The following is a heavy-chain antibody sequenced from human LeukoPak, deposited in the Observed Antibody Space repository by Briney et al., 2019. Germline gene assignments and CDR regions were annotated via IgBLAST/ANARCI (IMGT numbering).Heavy chain of an antibody. CDR1: GYSISSGYY. D-gene: IGHD3-22*01. CDR2: IYHSGST. CDR3: ARAQYYDSSVYSENNWFDP. J-gene: IGHJ5*02. Sequence: SETLSPTCTVSGYSISSGYYWGWIRQPPGKGLEWIGSIYHSGSTYYNPSLKSRVTISVDTSKNQFSLKLSSVTAADTAVYYCARAQYYDSSVYSENNWFDPWGQGTLVTVSS. V-gene: IGHV4-38-2*02.